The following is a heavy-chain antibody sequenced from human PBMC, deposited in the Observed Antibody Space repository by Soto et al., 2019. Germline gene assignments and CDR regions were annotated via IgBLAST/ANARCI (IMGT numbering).Heavy chain of an antibody. Sequence: DVQLLESGGGLVQPEGSLRLSCAASGFTFSSYAMGWVRQGPGKGLEWVAVVSIGGSTHYADSVRGRFTISRDNSKNTLSLQMNSLTAEDTAGYFCAKRRGAGGHFDYWGKGALVTVSS. CDR2: VSIGGST. V-gene: IGHV3-23*01. D-gene: IGHD2-15*01. J-gene: IGHJ4*02. CDR1: GFTFSSYA. CDR3: AKRRGAGGHFDY.